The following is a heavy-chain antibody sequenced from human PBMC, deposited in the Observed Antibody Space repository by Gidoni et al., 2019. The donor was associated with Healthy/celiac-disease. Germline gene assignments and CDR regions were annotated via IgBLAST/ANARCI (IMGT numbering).Heavy chain of an antibody. J-gene: IGHJ4*02. D-gene: IGHD2-15*01. Sequence: EVQLLESGGGLVQPGGSLRLPCAASRFTLSRYAMSWVRQAPGKGLEWVSASSGSGGSTYYADSVKGRFTISRDNSKNTLYLQMNSLRAEDTAVYYCAKDGVYCSGGSCSLEPYYFDYWGQGTLVTVSS. V-gene: IGHV3-23*01. CDR2: SSGSGGST. CDR1: RFTLSRYA. CDR3: AKDGVYCSGGSCSLEPYYFDY.